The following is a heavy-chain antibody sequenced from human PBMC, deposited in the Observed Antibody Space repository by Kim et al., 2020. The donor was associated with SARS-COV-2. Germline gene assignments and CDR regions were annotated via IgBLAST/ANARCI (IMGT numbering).Heavy chain of an antibody. Sequence: SETLSLTCAVYGGSFSGYYWSWIRQPPGKGLEWIGEINHSGSTNYNPSLKSRVTISVDTSKNQFSLKLSSVTAADTAVYYCARERITMVRGATNWFDPWGQGTLVTVSS. D-gene: IGHD3-10*01. CDR1: GGSFSGYY. CDR2: INHSGST. V-gene: IGHV4-34*01. CDR3: ARERITMVRGATNWFDP. J-gene: IGHJ5*02.